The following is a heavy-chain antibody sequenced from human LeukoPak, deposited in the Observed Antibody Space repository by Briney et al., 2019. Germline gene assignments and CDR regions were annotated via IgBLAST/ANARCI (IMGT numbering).Heavy chain of an antibody. CDR2: INSNSGGT. CDR1: GYTFTGYY. V-gene: IGHV1-2*02. J-gene: IGHJ4*02. CDR3: ARGVSSVAAAGTGY. D-gene: IGHD6-13*01. Sequence: ASVKVSCKASGYTFTGYYMHWVRQAPGQGLEWMGWINSNSGGTNYAQKFQGRVTMTRDTSISTAYMELSRLRSDDTAVYYCARGVSSVAAAGTGYWGQGTLVTVSS.